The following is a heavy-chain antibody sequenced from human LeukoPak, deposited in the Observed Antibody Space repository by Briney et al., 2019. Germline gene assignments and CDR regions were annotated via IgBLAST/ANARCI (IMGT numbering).Heavy chain of an antibody. J-gene: IGHJ4*02. Sequence: GGSLRLSCAASGLTFSNSWMTWVRQAPGKGLEWVANIREDGGEKYYVVSVKGRFTISRDNAKNSLYLQMNSLRAEDTAVYYCARINTAIFSSSDYWGQGTLVTVSP. CDR1: GLTFSNSW. D-gene: IGHD2-21*02. CDR3: ARINTAIFSSSDY. CDR2: IREDGGEK. V-gene: IGHV3-7*05.